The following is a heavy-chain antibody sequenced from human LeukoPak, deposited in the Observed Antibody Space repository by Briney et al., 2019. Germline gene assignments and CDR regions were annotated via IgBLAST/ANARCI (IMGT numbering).Heavy chain of an antibody. D-gene: IGHD3-10*01. V-gene: IGHV4-39*07. CDR3: ARADVRHWAGYYGSGSYTFFDY. CDR2: IYYSGST. CDR1: GGSISSSSYY. Sequence: PSETLSLTCTVSGGSISSSSYYWGWIRQPPGKGLEWIGSIYYSGSTYYNPSLKSRVTISVDTSKNQFSLKLSSVTAADTAVYYCARADVRHWAGYYGSGSYTFFDYWGQGTLVTVSS. J-gene: IGHJ4*02.